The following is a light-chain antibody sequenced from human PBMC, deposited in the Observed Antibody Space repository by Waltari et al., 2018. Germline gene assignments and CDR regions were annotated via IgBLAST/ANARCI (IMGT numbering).Light chain of an antibody. CDR3: MQSLQALWT. J-gene: IGKJ1*01. V-gene: IGKV2-28*01. CDR2: LGS. CDR1: QRLLHSNGNNY. Sequence: DIVVTQSPLSLPVTPGEPASISCRSSQRLLHSNGNNYFDWYLQKPGQSPQLLIYLGSNRASGVPDRFSGSGSGTDFTLKISRVEAEDVGVYYCMQSLQALWTFGQGTKVEIK.